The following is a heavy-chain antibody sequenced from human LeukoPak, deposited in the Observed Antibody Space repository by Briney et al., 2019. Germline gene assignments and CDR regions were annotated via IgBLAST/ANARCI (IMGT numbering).Heavy chain of an antibody. V-gene: IGHV4-34*01. J-gene: IGHJ3*02. CDR2: INHSGST. CDR1: GGSFSGYY. CDR3: ARGCYYDSSGLACAFDI. D-gene: IGHD3-22*01. Sequence: SETLSLTCAVYGGSFSGYYWSWIRQPPGKGLEWIGEINHSGSTNYNPSLKSRVTISVDTSKNQFSLKLSSVTAADTAVYYCARGCYYDSSGLACAFDIWGQGTMATVSS.